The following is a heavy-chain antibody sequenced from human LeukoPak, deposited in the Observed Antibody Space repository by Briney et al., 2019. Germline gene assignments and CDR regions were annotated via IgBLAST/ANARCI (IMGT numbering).Heavy chain of an antibody. V-gene: IGHV1-2*02. CDR1: GYTFTGYY. D-gene: IGHD1-1*01. CDR3: ARGNDVEMATLYYYGMDV. Sequence: ASVKVSCKASGYTFTGYYMHWVRQAPGQGLEWMGWINPNSGGTNYAQKFQGGVTMTRDTSISTAYMELSRLRSDDTAVYYCARGNDVEMATLYYYGMDVWGQGTTVTVSS. CDR2: INPNSGGT. J-gene: IGHJ6*02.